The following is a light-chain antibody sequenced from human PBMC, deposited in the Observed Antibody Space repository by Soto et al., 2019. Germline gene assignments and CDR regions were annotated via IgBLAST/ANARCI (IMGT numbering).Light chain of an antibody. CDR1: SSNIGSNY. CDR3: AAWDDSLSGVV. J-gene: IGLJ2*01. Sequence: QSVLTQPPSASGTPGQRVTISCSGSSSNIGSNYVYWYQHLPGTAPKLLIYRNNQRPSGVPDRFSGSKSGTSASLASSGLRSEDEADYYCAAWDDSLSGVVFGGGPKLTVL. CDR2: RNN. V-gene: IGLV1-47*01.